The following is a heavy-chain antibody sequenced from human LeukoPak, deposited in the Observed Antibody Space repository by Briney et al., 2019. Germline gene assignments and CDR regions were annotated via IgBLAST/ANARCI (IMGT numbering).Heavy chain of an antibody. J-gene: IGHJ6*03. Sequence: SETLSLTCTVSGGSISSGSYYWSWIRQPAGKGLEWIGRIYTSGSTNYNPSLKSRVTISVDTSKNQFSLKLSSVTAADTAVYYCASGRGYSGYDLTGVHYYYYMDVWGKGTTVTISS. CDR2: IYTSGST. CDR1: GGSISSGSYY. D-gene: IGHD5-12*01. V-gene: IGHV4-61*02. CDR3: ASGRGYSGYDLTGVHYYYYMDV.